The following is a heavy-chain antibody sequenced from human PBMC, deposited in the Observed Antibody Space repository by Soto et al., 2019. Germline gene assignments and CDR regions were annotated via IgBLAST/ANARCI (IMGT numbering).Heavy chain of an antibody. J-gene: IGHJ4*02. D-gene: IGHD2-15*01. Sequence: SVTRSVADGSSSSVNYYWSWIRQPPGKGLEWIGYIYYSGSTYYNPSLRSRVTISVDTSKNQFSLKLSSVTAADTAVYYCARYGSGECNRGSCYSPFDYWGQGTLVTVSS. V-gene: IGHV4-30-4*01. CDR2: IYYSGST. CDR3: ARYGSGECNRGSCYSPFDY. CDR1: DGSSSSVNYY.